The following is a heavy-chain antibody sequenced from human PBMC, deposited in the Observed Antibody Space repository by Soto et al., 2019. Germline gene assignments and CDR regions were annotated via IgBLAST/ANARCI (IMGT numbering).Heavy chain of an antibody. CDR2: INAGNGNT. Sequence: QVQLVQSGAEVKKPGASVKVSCKASGYTFTSYAMHWVRQAPGQRLEWMGWINAGNGNTKYSQKFQGRVTITRDTSASTAYMELSSLRSEDTAVYYCARERDFKWLRLFDYWGQGPLVTVSS. CDR1: GYTFTSYA. CDR3: ARERDFKWLRLFDY. D-gene: IGHD5-12*01. J-gene: IGHJ4*02. V-gene: IGHV1-3*01.